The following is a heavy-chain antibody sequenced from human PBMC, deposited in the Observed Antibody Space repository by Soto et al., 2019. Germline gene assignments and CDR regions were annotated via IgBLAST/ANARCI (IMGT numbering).Heavy chain of an antibody. D-gene: IGHD6-13*01. V-gene: IGHV3-9*01. CDR1: GFTFDDYA. J-gene: IGHJ3*02. CDR3: AKDTGYSSSSGGAFDI. Sequence: EVQLVESGGGLVQPGRSLRLSCAASGFTFDDYAMHWVRQAPGKGLERVSGISWNRGSIGYADSVKGRFTISRDNAKNSLYLQMNSLRAEDTALYYCAKDTGYSSSSGGAFDIWRQGTMVTVSS. CDR2: ISWNRGSI.